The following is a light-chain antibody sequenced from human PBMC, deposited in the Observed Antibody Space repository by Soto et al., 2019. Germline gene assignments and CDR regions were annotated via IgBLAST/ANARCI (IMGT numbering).Light chain of an antibody. Sequence: DFVVTQTRRSRSATPGEPAAISCKCSQGPLHSDGKTYLYWYLQKPGQPPQLLIYEVSNRFSGVTDRFSGSGSGTDFTLKISRVEAEDVGVYYCMQSIQLPLTFGGGTKVDIK. CDR2: EVS. V-gene: IGKV2D-29*01. CDR1: QGPLHSDGKTY. J-gene: IGKJ4*01. CDR3: MQSIQLPLT.